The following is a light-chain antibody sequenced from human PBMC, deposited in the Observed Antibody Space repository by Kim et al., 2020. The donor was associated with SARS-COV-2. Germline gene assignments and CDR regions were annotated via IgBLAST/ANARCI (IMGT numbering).Light chain of an antibody. Sequence: DIQMTQSPSSVSASVGHTVTITCRASPGISSWLTWYQQKPGKAPKVLIYAASSLQSGVPTRFSGRGSGTDFTLTISNLQSEDFATYYCQQTDSFPRTFGGGTKVDIK. CDR3: QQTDSFPRT. CDR1: PGISSW. J-gene: IGKJ4*01. V-gene: IGKV1D-12*01. CDR2: AAS.